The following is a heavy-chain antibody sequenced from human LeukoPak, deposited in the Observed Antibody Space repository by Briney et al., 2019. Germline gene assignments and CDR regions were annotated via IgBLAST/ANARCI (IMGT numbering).Heavy chain of an antibody. CDR1: GFTFTTYV. J-gene: IGHJ4*02. Sequence: GGSLRLSCAASGFTFTTYVMHWVRQAPGRGLEWVAGISYDGGSNKYYGDSVKGRFTISRDNSMNTLYLQMNSLRPEDTAIYYRARERGTYWGQGTLVTVSS. CDR3: ARERGTY. CDR2: ISYDGGSNK. D-gene: IGHD3-10*01. V-gene: IGHV3-30*03.